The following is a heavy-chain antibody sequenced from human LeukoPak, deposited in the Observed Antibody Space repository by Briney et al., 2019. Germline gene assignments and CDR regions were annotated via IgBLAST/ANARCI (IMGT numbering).Heavy chain of an antibody. CDR2: ISYDGSNK. CDR1: GFTFSSYA. V-gene: IGHV3-30-3*01. J-gene: IGHJ3*02. D-gene: IGHD5-24*01. Sequence: PGRSLRLSCAASGFTFSSYAMHWVRQAPGKGLEWVAVISYDGSNKYYADSVKGRFTISRDNSKYTLYLQMNSLRAEDTAVYYCARDPLEMAAIYAFDIWGQGTMVTVSS. CDR3: ARDPLEMAAIYAFDI.